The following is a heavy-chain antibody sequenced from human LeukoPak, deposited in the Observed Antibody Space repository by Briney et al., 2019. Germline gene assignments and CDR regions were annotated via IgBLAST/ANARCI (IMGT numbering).Heavy chain of an antibody. CDR1: GGSFIGFH. CDR2: INHSGSA. J-gene: IGHJ4*02. V-gene: IGHV4-34*01. D-gene: IGHD5-18*01. Sequence: SSETLSLTCAVYGGSFIGFHWNWIRQPPGKGLEWIGDINHSGSANYNPSLTSRVTISVDPSKNQFSLNLSSVTAADTAVYYCARGGRGYSYGYGSPLGYWGQGTLVTVSS. CDR3: ARGGRGYSYGYGSPLGY.